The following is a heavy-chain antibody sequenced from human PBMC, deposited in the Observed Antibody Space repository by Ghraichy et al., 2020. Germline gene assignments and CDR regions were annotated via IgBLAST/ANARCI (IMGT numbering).Heavy chain of an antibody. CDR1: GGSISSYY. Sequence: SETLSLTCTVSGGSISSYYWSWIRQPPGKGLEWIGYIYYSGSTNYNPSLKSRVTISVDTSKNQFSLKLSSVTAADTAVYYCARWGGGDGYNYYYYGMDVWGQGTTVTVSS. CDR2: IYYSGST. J-gene: IGHJ6*02. D-gene: IGHD5-24*01. CDR3: ARWGGGDGYNYYYYGMDV. V-gene: IGHV4-59*01.